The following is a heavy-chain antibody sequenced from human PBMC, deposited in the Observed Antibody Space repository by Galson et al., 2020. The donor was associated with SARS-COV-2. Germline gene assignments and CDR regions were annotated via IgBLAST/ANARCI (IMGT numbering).Heavy chain of an antibody. J-gene: IGHJ5*02. V-gene: IGHV1-8*01. D-gene: IGHD3-16*02. CDR2: MNPNSGNT. CDR1: GYTFTSYD. CDR3: ARGRNYVWGSYRLGWFDP. Sequence: ASVKVSCKASGYTFTSYDINWVRQATGQGLEWMGWMNPNSGNTGYAQKFQGRVTMTRSTSISTAYMELSSLRSEDTAVYYCARGRNYVWGSYRLGWFDPWGQGTLVTVSS.